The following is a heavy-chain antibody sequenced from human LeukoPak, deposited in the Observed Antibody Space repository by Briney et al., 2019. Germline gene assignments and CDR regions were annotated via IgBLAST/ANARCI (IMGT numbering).Heavy chain of an antibody. V-gene: IGHV3-23*01. Sequence: GGSLRLSCAASGFTFSSYAMSWVRQAPGKGLEWVSAISGGGGSTYYADSVEGRFTISRDNSKNTLYLQMNSLRAEDTAVYYCAKGGLNWNYYYYWGQGTLVTVSS. D-gene: IGHD1-1*01. CDR3: AKGGLNWNYYYY. CDR1: GFTFSSYA. CDR2: ISGGGGST. J-gene: IGHJ4*02.